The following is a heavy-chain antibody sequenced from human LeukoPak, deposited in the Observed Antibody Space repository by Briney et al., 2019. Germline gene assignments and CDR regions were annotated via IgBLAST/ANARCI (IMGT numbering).Heavy chain of an antibody. V-gene: IGHV1-2*02. D-gene: IGHD3-10*01. CDR2: INPNSGGT. Sequence: ASVTVSCKASGYTFTGYYMHWVRQAPGQGLEWMGWINPNSGGTNYAQKFQGRVTMTRDTSISTAYMELSRLRSDDTAVYYCARGLWFGELLLSPQTHDAFDIWGQGTMVTVSS. J-gene: IGHJ3*02. CDR3: ARGLWFGELLLSPQTHDAFDI. CDR1: GYTFTGYY.